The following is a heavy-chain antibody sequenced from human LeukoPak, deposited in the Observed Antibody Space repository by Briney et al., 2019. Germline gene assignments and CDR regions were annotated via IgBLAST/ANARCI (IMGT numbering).Heavy chain of an antibody. V-gene: IGHV1-2*02. CDR2: INPNSGGT. CDR1: GYTFTGYY. Sequence: SVKVSCKASGYTFTGYYMHWVRQAPGQGLEWMGWINPNSGGTNYAQKFQGRVTMTRDTSISTAYMELSRLRSDDTAVYYCARDPRGAARTNWFDPWGQGTLVTVSS. D-gene: IGHD6-6*01. J-gene: IGHJ5*02. CDR3: ARDPRGAARTNWFDP.